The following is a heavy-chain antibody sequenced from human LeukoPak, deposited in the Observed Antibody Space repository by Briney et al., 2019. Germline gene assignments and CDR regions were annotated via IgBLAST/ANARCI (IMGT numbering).Heavy chain of an antibody. V-gene: IGHV4-61*02. CDR2: ISTNGNT. CDR1: GGSISSGSYY. CDR3: ARDVVGSGWFIDH. Sequence: SETLSLTCTVSGGSISSGSYYWSWIRQPAGKGLEWIGRISTNGNTNYNPPLKSRVTISVDTPKNQLSLRLSSVTAADTAVYYCARDVVGSGWFIDHWGQGTQVTVSS. D-gene: IGHD6-19*01. J-gene: IGHJ4*02.